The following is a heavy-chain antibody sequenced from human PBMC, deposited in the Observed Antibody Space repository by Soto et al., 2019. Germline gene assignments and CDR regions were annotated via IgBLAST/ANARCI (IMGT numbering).Heavy chain of an antibody. CDR3: ARDLVGWPTNWFDP. V-gene: IGHV4-59*01. CDR2: IYYSGST. Sequence: SETLSLTCTVSGGSISSYYWSWIRQPPGKGLEWIGYIYYSGSTNYNPSLKSRVTISVDTSKNQFSLKLSSVTAADTAVYYCARDLVGWPTNWFDPWGQGTLVTVSS. J-gene: IGHJ5*02. CDR1: GGSISSYY. D-gene: IGHD1-26*01.